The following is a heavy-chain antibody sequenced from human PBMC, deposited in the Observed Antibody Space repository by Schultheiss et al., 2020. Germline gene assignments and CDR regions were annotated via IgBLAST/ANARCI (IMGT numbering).Heavy chain of an antibody. CDR1: EFTFSSYD. Sequence: GGSLRLSCAASEFTFSSYDMHWVRQAPGKGLEWVSVIYSGGSTYYADSVKGRFTISRDNSKNTLYLQMNSLRDEDTAVYYCTKGVHSSSWTPDYWGQGTLITVSS. CDR2: IYSGGST. V-gene: IGHV3-53*01. J-gene: IGHJ4*02. CDR3: TKGVHSSSWTPDY. D-gene: IGHD6-13*01.